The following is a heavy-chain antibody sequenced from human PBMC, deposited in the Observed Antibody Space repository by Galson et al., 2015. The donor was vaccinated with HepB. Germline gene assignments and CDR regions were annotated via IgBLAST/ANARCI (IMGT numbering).Heavy chain of an antibody. Sequence: SVKVSCKASGYTFTSYYMHWVRQAPGQGLEWMGIINPSGGSTSYAQKFQGRVTMTRDTSTSTVYMELSSLRSEDTAVYYCARRNFGVVISSGVDDYMDVWGKGTTVTVSS. CDR2: INPSGGST. J-gene: IGHJ6*03. CDR1: GYTFTSYY. V-gene: IGHV1-46*01. D-gene: IGHD3-3*01. CDR3: ARRNFGVVISSGVDDYMDV.